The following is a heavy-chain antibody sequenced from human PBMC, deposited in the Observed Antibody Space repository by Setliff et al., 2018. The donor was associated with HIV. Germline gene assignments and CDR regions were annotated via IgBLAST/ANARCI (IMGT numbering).Heavy chain of an antibody. CDR2: ISSSDSTV. V-gene: IGHV3-48*04. CDR1: GFTFSTYS. J-gene: IGHJ4*02. Sequence: GGSLRLSCAVSGFTFSTYSMNWVRQAPGKGLEWVAYISSSDSTVYYIDSVKGRFTIYRHNAENSLFLQMDSLRAEDTAVYYCARLSPPDDYGDLGGVDYWGQGTLVTVSS. D-gene: IGHD4-17*01. CDR3: ARLSPPDDYGDLGGVDY.